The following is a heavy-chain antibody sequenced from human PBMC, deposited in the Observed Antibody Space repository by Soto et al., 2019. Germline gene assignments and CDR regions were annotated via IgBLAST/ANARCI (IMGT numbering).Heavy chain of an antibody. J-gene: IGHJ3*02. D-gene: IGHD6-19*01. CDR2: MNPLNGDT. CDR3: ARGNSGAFDI. Sequence: QVQLVQSGAEVKKPGASVKVSCKASGYTLTTYSMHWVRQAPGQRLEWMGWMNPLNGDTKYSQRFQGRITIIRDTSASTAYMELSSLRSEDTAIYYCARGNSGAFDIWGQGTMVTVSS. V-gene: IGHV1-3*01. CDR1: GYTLTTYS.